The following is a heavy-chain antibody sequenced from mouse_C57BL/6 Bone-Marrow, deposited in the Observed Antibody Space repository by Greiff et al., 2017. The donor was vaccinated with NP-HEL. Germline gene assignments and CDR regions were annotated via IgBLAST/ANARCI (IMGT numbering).Heavy chain of an antibody. CDR2: INPNNGGT. J-gene: IGHJ2*01. V-gene: IGHV1-18*01. D-gene: IGHD1-1*01. CDR3: ARSRYYGSSLLYYFDY. Sequence: EVKLQESGPELVKPGASVKIPCKASGYTFTDCNMDWVKQSHGKSLEWIGDINPNNGGTIYNQKFKGKATLTVDKSSSTAYMELRSLTSEDTAVYYCARSRYYGSSLLYYFDYWGQGTTLTVSS. CDR1: GYTFTDCN.